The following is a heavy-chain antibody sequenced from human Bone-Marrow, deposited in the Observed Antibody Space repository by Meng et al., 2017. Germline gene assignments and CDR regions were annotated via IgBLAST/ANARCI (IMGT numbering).Heavy chain of an antibody. CDR3: TKEEPAANSLYYYYGMDV. J-gene: IGHJ6*02. Sequence: GESLKISCAASGFTFSNAWMSWVRQAPGKGLEWVGRIKSKTDGGTTDYAAPVKGRFTISRDDSKNTLYLQMNSLKTEDTAVYHCTKEEPAANSLYYYYGMDVWGQGTTVTVSS. D-gene: IGHD2-2*01. CDR1: GFTFSNAW. V-gene: IGHV3-15*01. CDR2: IKSKTDGGTT.